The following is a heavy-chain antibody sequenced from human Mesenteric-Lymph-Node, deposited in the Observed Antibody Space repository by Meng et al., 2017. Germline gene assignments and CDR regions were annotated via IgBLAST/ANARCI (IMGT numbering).Heavy chain of an antibody. CDR2: IYYSGST. J-gene: IGHJ4*02. D-gene: IGHD3-22*01. Sequence: GSLRLSCTVSGGSISSSSYYWGWIRQPPGKGLEWIGSIYYSGSTYYNPSLKSRVTISVDTSKNQFSLKLSSVTAADTAVYYCARVAPENYYDSSGYYLGSGYYFDYWGQGTLVTVSS. CDR3: ARVAPENYYDSSGYYLGSGYYFDY. CDR1: GGSISSSSYY. V-gene: IGHV4-39*07.